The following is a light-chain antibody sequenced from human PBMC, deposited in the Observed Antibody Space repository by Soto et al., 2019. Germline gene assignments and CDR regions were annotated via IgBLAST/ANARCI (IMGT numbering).Light chain of an antibody. CDR3: MQSTYLPLT. CDR2: EVS. V-gene: IGKV2D-29*01. J-gene: IGKJ4*01. CDR1: QSLLHSDGKDH. Sequence: VLSQTPLSLSVTPGQPASISCRSNQSLLHSDGKDHLYWFLQKPGQPPQLLIYEVSNRFSGVTEGFSGSGSGTDFTLKISRLEAEDVGVYYCMQSTYLPLTFGGGTKVDIK.